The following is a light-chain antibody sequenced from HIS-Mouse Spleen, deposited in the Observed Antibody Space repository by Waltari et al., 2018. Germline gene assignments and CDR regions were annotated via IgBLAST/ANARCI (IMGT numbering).Light chain of an antibody. CDR3: CSYAGSYTLV. CDR1: SSDVGGYNY. Sequence: QSALTQPRSVSGSPGQSVTISCTGTSSDVGGYNYVSWYQQHPGKAPKLMIYDVSTRPSGVPDCFSGSKSGNTASLTISGLQAEDEADYYCCSYAGSYTLVFGGGTKLTVL. CDR2: DVS. J-gene: IGLJ3*02. V-gene: IGLV2-11*01.